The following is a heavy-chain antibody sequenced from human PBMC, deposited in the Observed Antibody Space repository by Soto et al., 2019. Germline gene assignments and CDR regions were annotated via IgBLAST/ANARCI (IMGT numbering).Heavy chain of an antibody. Sequence: ASVKVSCKASGYTFTGYAMHWVRQAPGQRLEWMGWINAGNGNTKYSQKFQGRVTITRDTSASTAYMELSSLRSEDTAVYYCARAVAVAADFDEWVQGSLVTVSS. D-gene: IGHD6-19*01. CDR1: GYTFTGYA. CDR2: INAGNGNT. V-gene: IGHV1-3*01. CDR3: ARAVAVAADFDE. J-gene: IGHJ4*02.